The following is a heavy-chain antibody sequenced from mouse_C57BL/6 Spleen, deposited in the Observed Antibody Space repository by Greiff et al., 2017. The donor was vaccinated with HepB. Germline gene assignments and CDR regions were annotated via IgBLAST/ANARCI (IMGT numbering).Heavy chain of an antibody. CDR1: GYAFSSSW. J-gene: IGHJ2*01. CDR3: AREITGYYFDY. Sequence: VQLKQPGAELVRPGASVKISCKASGYAFSSSWMNWVKQRPGKGLEWIGRIYPGDGDTNYNGKFKGKATLTADKSSSTAYMQLSSLTSEDSAVYFCAREITGYYFDYWGQGTTLTVSS. CDR2: IYPGDGDT. D-gene: IGHD1-1*01. V-gene: IGHV1-82*01.